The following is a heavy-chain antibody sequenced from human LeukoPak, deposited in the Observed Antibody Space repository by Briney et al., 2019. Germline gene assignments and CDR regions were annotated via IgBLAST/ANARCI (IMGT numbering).Heavy chain of an antibody. Sequence: GGSLRLSCAASGFTFSSYAMSWVRQAPGKGLEWVSAISGSGGSTYYADSVKGRFTISRDNAKNSLYLQMNSLRAEDTAVYYCANGAPTSGWYSSDAFDIWGQGTMVTVSS. CDR3: ANGAPTSGWYSSDAFDI. V-gene: IGHV3-23*01. D-gene: IGHD6-19*01. CDR1: GFTFSSYA. CDR2: ISGSGGST. J-gene: IGHJ3*02.